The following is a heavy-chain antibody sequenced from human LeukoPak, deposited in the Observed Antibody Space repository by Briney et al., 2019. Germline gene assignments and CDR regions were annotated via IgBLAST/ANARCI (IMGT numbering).Heavy chain of an antibody. CDR2: INSDGSST. CDR1: GFTFSSYW. J-gene: IGHJ6*02. Sequence: GGSLRLSCAAPGFTFSSYWMHWVRQAPGKGLVWVSRINSDGSSTNQADSVKGRFTISRDNAKKALYLQMNSLRVEDTAVYFCARDTATGLDVWGQGTTVTVSS. CDR3: ARDTATGLDV. V-gene: IGHV3-74*01. D-gene: IGHD2-21*02.